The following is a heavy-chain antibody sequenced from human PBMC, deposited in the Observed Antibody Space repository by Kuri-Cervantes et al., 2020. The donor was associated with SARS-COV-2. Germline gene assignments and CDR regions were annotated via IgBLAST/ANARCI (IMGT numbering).Heavy chain of an antibody. CDR1: GFTFSSYS. J-gene: IGHJ4*02. CDR2: ISSSSSTI. V-gene: IGHV3-48*02. D-gene: IGHD2-2*01. Sequence: LSLTCAASGFTFSSYSMNWVRQAPGKGLEWVSYISSSSSTIYYADSVKGRFTISRDNAKNSLYLQMNSLRDEDTAVYYCARDADCSSTSCQYIPYFDYWGQGTLVTVSS. CDR3: ARDADCSSTSCQYIPYFDY.